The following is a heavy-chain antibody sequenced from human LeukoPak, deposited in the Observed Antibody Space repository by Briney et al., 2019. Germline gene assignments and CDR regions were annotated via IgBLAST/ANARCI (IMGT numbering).Heavy chain of an antibody. V-gene: IGHV3-20*01. J-gene: IGHJ3*02. Sequence: GGSLRLSCAASGFTFDDYDMNWVRQAPGKGLEWVSGNGESRGYADSVKGRFTISRDNAKNSLYLQMNNLRVEDTALYHCARVVRAKYDSSGYYDAFDIWGQGTMVTVSS. CDR2: NGESR. CDR1: GFTFDDYD. CDR3: ARVVRAKYDSSGYYDAFDI. D-gene: IGHD3-22*01.